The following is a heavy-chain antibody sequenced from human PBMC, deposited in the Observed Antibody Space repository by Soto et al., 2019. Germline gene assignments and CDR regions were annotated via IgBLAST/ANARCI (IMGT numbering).Heavy chain of an antibody. CDR1: GFTFSSYW. V-gene: IGHV3-74*01. D-gene: IGHD2-2*01. CDR3: ARAAIPAAAGFHYYYYYMDV. Sequence: GGSLRLSCAASGFTFSSYWMHWVRQAPGKGLVWVSRINSDGSSTSYADSVKGQFTISRDNAKNTLYLQMNSLRAEDTAVYYCARAAIPAAAGFHYYYYYMDVWGKGTTVTVSS. J-gene: IGHJ6*03. CDR2: INSDGSST.